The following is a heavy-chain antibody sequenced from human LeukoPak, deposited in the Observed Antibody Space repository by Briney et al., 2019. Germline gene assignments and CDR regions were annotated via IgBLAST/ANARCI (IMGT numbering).Heavy chain of an antibody. Sequence: SETLPLTCTVSGGSISSSSYYWGWIRQPPGKGLEWIGSIYHSGSTYYNPSLKSRVTISVDTSKNQFSLKLSSVTAADTAVYYCARITISEIDYWGQGTLVTVSS. D-gene: IGHD3-3*01. CDR1: GGSISSSSYY. CDR3: ARITISEIDY. V-gene: IGHV4-39*07. J-gene: IGHJ4*02. CDR2: IYHSGST.